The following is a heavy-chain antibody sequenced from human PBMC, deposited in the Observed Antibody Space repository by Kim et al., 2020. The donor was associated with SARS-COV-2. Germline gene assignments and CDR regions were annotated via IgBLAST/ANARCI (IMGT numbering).Heavy chain of an antibody. D-gene: IGHD3-10*01. V-gene: IGHV3-53*01. J-gene: IGHJ3*01. CDR1: GFTVGSNY. Sequence: GGSLRLSCAASGFTVGSNYMSWVRQAPGKGLEWVSVIYSGGTTNYADSVKGRFTISRDSFKNTLYLQLNSLRVEDTAVYYCATDLSHYYRSGSSFWGQGTMVTVSS. CDR2: IYSGGTT. CDR3: ATDLSHYYRSGSSF.